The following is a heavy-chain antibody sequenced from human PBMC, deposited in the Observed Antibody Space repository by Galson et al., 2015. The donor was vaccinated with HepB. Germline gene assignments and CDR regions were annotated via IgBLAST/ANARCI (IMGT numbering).Heavy chain of an antibody. V-gene: IGHV3-73*01. J-gene: IGHJ6*02. Sequence: LRLSCAASGFTFSGSAMHWVRQASGKGLEWVGRIRSKANSYATAYAASVKGRFTISRDDSKNTAYLQMNSLKTEDTAVYYCTSTHCSGGSCYSGDYYYYYGMDVWGQGTTVTVSS. CDR3: TSTHCSGGSCYSGDYYYYYGMDV. CDR2: IRSKANSYAT. CDR1: GFTFSGSA. D-gene: IGHD2-15*01.